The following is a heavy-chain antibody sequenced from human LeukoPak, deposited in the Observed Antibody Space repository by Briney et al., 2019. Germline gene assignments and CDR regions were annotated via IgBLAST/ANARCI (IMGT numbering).Heavy chain of an antibody. CDR1: GFTFSSYA. D-gene: IGHD2-2*01. CDR3: AKKEEIVVVPAALDY. V-gene: IGHV3-23*01. CDR2: ISGSGGST. J-gene: IGHJ4*02. Sequence: GGSLRLSCAASGFTFSSYAMSWVRQAPGKGLEWVSAISGSGGSTCYADSVKGRFTISRDNSKNTLYLQMNSLRAEDTAVYYCAKKEEIVVVPAALDYWGQGTLVTVSS.